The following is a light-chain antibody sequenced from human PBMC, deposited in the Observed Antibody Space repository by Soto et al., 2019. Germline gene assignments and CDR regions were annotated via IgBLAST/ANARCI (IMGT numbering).Light chain of an antibody. CDR1: QSISSW. CDR3: QQYNSYSYT. V-gene: IGKV1-5*03. J-gene: IGKJ2*01. Sequence: DIQMTQSPSTLSASVGDRVTITCRTSQSISSWLAWYQQKPGKAPKILIYKASGLESGVPSRFSGSGSGTEFTLTISSLQPDDFATYYCQQYNSYSYTFGQGTKLEIK. CDR2: KAS.